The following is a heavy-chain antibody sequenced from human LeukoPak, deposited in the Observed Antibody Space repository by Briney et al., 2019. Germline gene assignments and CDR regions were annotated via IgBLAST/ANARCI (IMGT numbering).Heavy chain of an antibody. Sequence: GGSLRLSCSASGFNFSTHSMNWVRQAPGRGLEWVAFISRDSSNIFYGDSVKGRFTISRDNAKKSVFLQMRSLRAEDTAVYYCAIGRQLDRFDYWGQGTLVTVSS. V-gene: IGHV3-21*01. CDR2: ISRDSSNI. CDR1: GFNFSTHS. D-gene: IGHD6-6*01. CDR3: AIGRQLDRFDY. J-gene: IGHJ4*02.